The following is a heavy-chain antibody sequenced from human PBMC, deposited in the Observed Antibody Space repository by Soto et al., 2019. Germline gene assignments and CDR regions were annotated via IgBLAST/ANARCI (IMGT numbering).Heavy chain of an antibody. V-gene: IGHV4-59*11. Sequence: QVQLQESGPGLVKPSETLSLTCTVSGGSMRGQHWSWIRQPPGKGLEWIGHHSDSTNYNPSLKSRITLSTDPSHHRFSLKLSSVTAVDPAVYYCAKYTVGEGGRGYWGQGTLVTVSS. CDR1: GGSMRGQH. D-gene: IGHD3-16*01. CDR3: AKYTVGEGGRGY. J-gene: IGHJ4*02. CDR2: HHSDST.